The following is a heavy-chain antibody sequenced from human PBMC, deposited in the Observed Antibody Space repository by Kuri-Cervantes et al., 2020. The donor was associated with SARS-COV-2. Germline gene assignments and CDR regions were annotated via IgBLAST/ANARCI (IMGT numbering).Heavy chain of an antibody. CDR1: GGSFSGYF. D-gene: IGHD3-10*01. Sequence: ESLKISCAVYGGSFSGYFWSWIRQPPGKGLEWIGEINHSGSTNYSASLKSRVTISVDTSKNQFSLKLNSVTAADTALYYCARGRADLWPYYYYYYMDVWGKGTTVTVSS. CDR3: ARGRADLWPYYYYYYMDV. J-gene: IGHJ6*03. CDR2: INHSGST. V-gene: IGHV4-34*01.